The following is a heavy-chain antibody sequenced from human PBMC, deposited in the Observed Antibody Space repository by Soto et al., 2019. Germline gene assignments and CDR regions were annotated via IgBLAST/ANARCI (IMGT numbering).Heavy chain of an antibody. D-gene: IGHD3-10*01. CDR2: ISYVGSNR. Sequence: QVQLVESGGGVVQPGRSLRLSCAASGFPFTTYGMHWVREGPGKGLEWVAVISYVGSNRFYADSVKGRFTISRDNSKNTLFLQMNSLRPEDTALYYCVGGQYYFDYRGQGTLVIVSS. J-gene: IGHJ4*02. V-gene: IGHV3-30*03. CDR3: VGGQYYFDY. CDR1: GFPFTTYG.